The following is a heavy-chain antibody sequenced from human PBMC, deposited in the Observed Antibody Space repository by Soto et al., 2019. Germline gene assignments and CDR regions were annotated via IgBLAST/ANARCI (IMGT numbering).Heavy chain of an antibody. J-gene: IGHJ4*02. V-gene: IGHV3-23*01. Sequence: PGGSLRLSCAASGFTFSSSPTRWVRQAPGKGLEWVSGFRGSGDAGFTYYADAVKALSTISTDNSKNMLFLQKNSRRAEDTDKYCCAEKGNSSSGSQYFDHWGQGTLVTVSS. CDR3: AEKGNSSSGSQYFDH. CDR1: GFTFSSSP. CDR2: FRGSGDAGFT. D-gene: IGHD3-10*01.